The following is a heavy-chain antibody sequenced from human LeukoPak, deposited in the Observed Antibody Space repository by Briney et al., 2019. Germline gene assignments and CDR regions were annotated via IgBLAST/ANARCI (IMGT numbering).Heavy chain of an antibody. CDR3: ARIAMVAATQWFDP. CDR2: IYTSGST. Sequence: PSGTLSLTCAVSGGSISSGSYYWSWIRQPAGKGLEWIGRIYTSGSTNYNPSLKSRVTISVDTSKNQFSLKLSSVTAADTTVYYCARIAMVAATQWFDPWGQGTLVTVSS. CDR1: GGSISSGSYY. J-gene: IGHJ5*02. V-gene: IGHV4-61*02. D-gene: IGHD2-15*01.